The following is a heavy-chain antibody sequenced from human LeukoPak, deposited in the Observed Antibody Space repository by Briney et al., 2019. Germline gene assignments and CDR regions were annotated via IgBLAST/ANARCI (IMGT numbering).Heavy chain of an antibody. CDR1: GYSISSGYY. Sequence: SETLSLTCAVSGYSISSGYYWGWIRQPPGKGLGWIGSVYHSGSTYYNPSPKSRVTISLDTSKNQFSLKLSSVTAADTAVYYCARGGYGDYYFTFDYWGQGTLVTVSS. V-gene: IGHV4-38-2*01. CDR2: VYHSGST. CDR3: ARGGYGDYYFTFDY. D-gene: IGHD4-17*01. J-gene: IGHJ4*02.